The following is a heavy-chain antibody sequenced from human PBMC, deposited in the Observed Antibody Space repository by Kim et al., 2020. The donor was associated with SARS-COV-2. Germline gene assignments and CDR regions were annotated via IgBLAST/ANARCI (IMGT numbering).Heavy chain of an antibody. V-gene: IGHV7-4-1*02. CDR1: GYTFTSYA. CDR3: AREPPLYDTACFDI. CDR2: INTNTGNP. D-gene: IGHD3-9*01. Sequence: ASVKVSCKASGYTFTSYAMNWVRQAPGQGLEWMGWINTNTGNPTYAQGFTGRFVFSLDTSVSTAYLQISSLKAEDTAVYYCAREPPLYDTACFDIWGQGTMVTVSS. J-gene: IGHJ3*02.